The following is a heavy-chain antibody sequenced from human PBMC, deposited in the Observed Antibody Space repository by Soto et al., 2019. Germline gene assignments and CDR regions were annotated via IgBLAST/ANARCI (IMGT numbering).Heavy chain of an antibody. J-gene: IGHJ5*02. D-gene: IGHD6-25*01. CDR2: MYYSGTT. CDR1: GGSISSSDFY. Sequence: SETLSLTCTVSGGSISSSDFYWGWLRQTPGRGLEFIGSMYYSGTTYYNPSLKSRVTISVDTSKNQFTLKLISVTAADTAVYYCAVVDSTGNWFDPWGEGALVTVSS. V-gene: IGHV4-39*01. CDR3: AVVDSTGNWFDP.